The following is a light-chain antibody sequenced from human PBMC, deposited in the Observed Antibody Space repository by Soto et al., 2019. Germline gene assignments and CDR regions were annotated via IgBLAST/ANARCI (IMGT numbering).Light chain of an antibody. CDR3: QQYGSSGT. Sequence: EIALTQSPATLSLSPGERATLSCRTSQSVSSDHLAWYQQKSGQAPRLLIYGASNRATGIPDRFSGSGSGTDFTLTISRLEPEDFAVYYCQQYGSSGTFGQGTKVDI. CDR2: GAS. V-gene: IGKV3-20*01. J-gene: IGKJ1*01. CDR1: QSVSSDH.